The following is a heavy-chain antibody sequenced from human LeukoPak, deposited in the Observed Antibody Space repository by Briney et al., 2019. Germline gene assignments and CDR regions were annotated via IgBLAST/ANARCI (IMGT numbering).Heavy chain of an antibody. J-gene: IGHJ4*02. D-gene: IGHD5-18*01. CDR2: IYYSGST. CDR1: GGSFSGYY. CDR3: ARASGGSYGLRYYFDY. Sequence: SETLSLTCAVYGGSFSGYYWSWIRQPPGKGLEWIGYIYYSGSTNYNPSLKSRVTISVDTSKNQLSLKLSSVTAADTAVYYCARASGGSYGLRYYFDYWGQGTLVTVSS. V-gene: IGHV4-59*01.